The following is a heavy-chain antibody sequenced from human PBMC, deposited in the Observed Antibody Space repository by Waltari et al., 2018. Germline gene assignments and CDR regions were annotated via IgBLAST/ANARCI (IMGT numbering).Heavy chain of an antibody. J-gene: IGHJ4*02. Sequence: QVQLQESGPGLVKPSETLSLTCTVSGGSISGYYWSWIRQPPGKGLEWMGYIDYSGSTNSNPSLKGRVTISVDTSKNQVSLKLSSVTAADTAVYYCARHLGSGTYPFDYWGQGTLVTVSS. CDR1: GGSISGYY. V-gene: IGHV4-59*01. CDR3: ARHLGSGTYPFDY. CDR2: IDYSGST. D-gene: IGHD3-10*01.